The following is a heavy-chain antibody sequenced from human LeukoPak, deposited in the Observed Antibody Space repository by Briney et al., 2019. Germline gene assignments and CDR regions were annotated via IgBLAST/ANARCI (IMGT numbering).Heavy chain of an antibody. V-gene: IGHV3-11*04. Sequence: TGGSLRLSCAASGFTFSDYYMSWIRQAPGKGLEWVSYISSSGSTIYYADSVKGRFTISRDNAKNSLYLQMNSLRAEDTAVYYCARCSSASCKFDYWGQGTLVTVSS. CDR3: ARCSSASCKFDY. CDR1: GFTFSDYY. J-gene: IGHJ4*02. CDR2: ISSSGSTI. D-gene: IGHD2-2*01.